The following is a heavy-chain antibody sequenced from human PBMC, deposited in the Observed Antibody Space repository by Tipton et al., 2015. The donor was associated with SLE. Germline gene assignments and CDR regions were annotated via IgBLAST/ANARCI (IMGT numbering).Heavy chain of an antibody. Sequence: LRLSCTVSGGSISSGGYYWSWIRQHPGKGLEWIGYIYYSGSTYYNPSLKSRVTISVDTSKNQFSLKLSSVTAADTDVYYCARGVGAYAYYYYYMDVWGKGTTVTVSS. J-gene: IGHJ6*03. D-gene: IGHD1-26*01. CDR1: GGSISSGGYY. CDR3: ARGVGAYAYYYYYMDV. V-gene: IGHV4-31*03. CDR2: IYYSGST.